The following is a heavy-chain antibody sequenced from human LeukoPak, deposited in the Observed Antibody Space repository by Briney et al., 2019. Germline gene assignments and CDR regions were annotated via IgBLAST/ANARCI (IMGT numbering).Heavy chain of an antibody. J-gene: IGHJ4*02. D-gene: IGHD1-26*01. CDR3: ARGYNRGSYYNY. Sequence: SETLPLTCVVYGGSFSGNYWSWIRQPPGKGLEWIGEINNSGSANYNPSLKSRVTISVDTSKNQFSLKVSSVTAADTAVYYCARGYNRGSYYNYWGQGTLVTVSS. V-gene: IGHV4-34*01. CDR1: GGSFSGNY. CDR2: INNSGSA.